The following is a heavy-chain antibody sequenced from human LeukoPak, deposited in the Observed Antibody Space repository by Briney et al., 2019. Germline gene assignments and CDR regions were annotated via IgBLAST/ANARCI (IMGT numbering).Heavy chain of an antibody. Sequence: SETLSLTCTVSGGSISTYYWSWIRQPPGKGLEWIAYIHYSGSTNYSPWLKSRVSISLDTSKNQFSLKMTSVTAADTAVYYCARHLNTDMVKAHFDCWAQGTLVTVSS. D-gene: IGHD5-18*01. J-gene: IGHJ4*02. CDR2: IHYSGST. CDR1: GGSISTYY. V-gene: IGHV4-59*08. CDR3: ARHLNTDMVKAHFDC.